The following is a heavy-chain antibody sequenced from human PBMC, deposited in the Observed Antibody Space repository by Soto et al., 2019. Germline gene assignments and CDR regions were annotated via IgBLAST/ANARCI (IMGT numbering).Heavy chain of an antibody. CDR2: ISGSGGSA. V-gene: IGHV3-23*01. D-gene: IGHD1-26*01. Sequence: PSGSLRLSCAASGVTFIRYAMSWVRQAPGKGLEWVSAISGSGGSAYYADSVKGRFTISRDNSKNTLYLQMNSLRAEDTAVFYCAKDRVGAADYWGQGTLVTLS. J-gene: IGHJ4*02. CDR3: AKDRVGAADY. CDR1: GVTFIRYA.